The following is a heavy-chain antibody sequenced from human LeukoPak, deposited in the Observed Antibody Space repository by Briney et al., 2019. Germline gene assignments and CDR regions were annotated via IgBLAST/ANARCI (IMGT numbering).Heavy chain of an antibody. J-gene: IGHJ4*02. CDR2: IKQDGSEK. D-gene: IGHD6-19*01. V-gene: IGHV3-7*01. CDR3: ARVLDYFYSSGWYFDY. Sequence: GRSLRLSCAASGFTFSSYAMSWVRQAPGKGLEWVANIKQDGSEKYYVDSVKGRFTISRDNAKNSLYLQMNSLRAEDTAVYYCARVLDYFYSSGWYFDYWGQGTLVTVSS. CDR1: GFTFSSYA.